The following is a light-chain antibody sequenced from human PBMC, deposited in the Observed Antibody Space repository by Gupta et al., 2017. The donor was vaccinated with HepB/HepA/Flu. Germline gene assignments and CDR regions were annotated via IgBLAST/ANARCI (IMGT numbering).Light chain of an antibody. Sequence: EIVLTQSPGTLSLSPGERATLSCRASRRIRNNFLAWYQQKGGQAPRLLIYGASSRANGIPDRFSGSGSGTDFTLTISILEPDDSAVYYCQHDGESPDTFGQGPKLEI. CDR3: QHDGESPDT. CDR1: RRIRNNF. CDR2: GAS. J-gene: IGKJ2*01. V-gene: IGKV3-20*01.